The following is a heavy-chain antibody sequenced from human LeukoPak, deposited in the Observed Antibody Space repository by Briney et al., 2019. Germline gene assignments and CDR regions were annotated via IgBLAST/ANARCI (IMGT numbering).Heavy chain of an antibody. D-gene: IGHD6-6*01. CDR2: ISSSSSYT. J-gene: IGHJ4*02. Sequence: GGSLRLSCAASGFTFSDYYMSWIRQAPGKGLEWVSYISSSSSYTNYADSVKGRFTISRDNAKNSLYLQMNSLRAEDTAVYYCARCVLGAARRVLYYFDYWGQGTLVTASS. V-gene: IGHV3-11*06. CDR1: GFTFSDYY. CDR3: ARCVLGAARRVLYYFDY.